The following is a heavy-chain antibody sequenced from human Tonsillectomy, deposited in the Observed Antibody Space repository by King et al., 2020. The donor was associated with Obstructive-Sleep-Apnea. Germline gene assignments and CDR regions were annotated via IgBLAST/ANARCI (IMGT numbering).Heavy chain of an antibody. D-gene: IGHD3-22*01. Sequence: VQLVESGGVVVQPGGSLRLSCAASGFTFDDYTMHWVRQAPGKGLEWVSLISWNGGSTYYPDSVKGRFTISREKSKNSLYLQMNSLRTEDSALYYCAKDLYTYYDSSGYVRFLVSYGMDVWGQGTTVTVSS. J-gene: IGHJ6*02. V-gene: IGHV3-43*01. CDR1: GFTFDDYT. CDR2: ISWNGGST. CDR3: AKDLYTYYDSSGYVRFLVSYGMDV.